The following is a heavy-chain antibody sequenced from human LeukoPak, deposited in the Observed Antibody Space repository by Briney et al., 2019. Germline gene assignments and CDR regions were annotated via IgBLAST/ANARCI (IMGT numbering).Heavy chain of an antibody. J-gene: IGHJ3*02. Sequence: SETLSLTCTVSGGSISSYYWSWIRQPPGKGLEWIGSIYYSGSTYYNPSLKSRVTISVDTSKNQFSLKLSSVTAADTAVYYCARDGGEWLDDAFDIWGQGTMVTVSS. V-gene: IGHV4-39*07. CDR1: GGSISSYY. D-gene: IGHD3-10*01. CDR2: IYYSGST. CDR3: ARDGGEWLDDAFDI.